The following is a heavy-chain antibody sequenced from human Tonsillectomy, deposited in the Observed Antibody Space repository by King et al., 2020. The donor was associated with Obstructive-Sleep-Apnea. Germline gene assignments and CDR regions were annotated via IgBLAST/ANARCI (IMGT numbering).Heavy chain of an antibody. CDR3: AKDLQSDYDILTGYYPLGAFDI. CDR2: ISGSGGST. V-gene: IGHV3-23*04. D-gene: IGHD3-9*01. Sequence: VQLVESGGGLVQPGGSLRLSCAAPGFTFSSYAMNWVRQAPGKGLEWVSAISGSGGSTYYADSVKGRFTVSRDNSKNTLYLQMNSLRAEDTAVYYCAKDLQSDYDILTGYYPLGAFDIWGQGTMVTVSS. CDR1: GFTFSSYA. J-gene: IGHJ3*02.